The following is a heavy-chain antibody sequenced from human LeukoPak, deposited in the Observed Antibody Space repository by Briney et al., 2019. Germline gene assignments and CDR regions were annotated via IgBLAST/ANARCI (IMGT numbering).Heavy chain of an antibody. D-gene: IGHD3-22*01. V-gene: IGHV1-69*05. J-gene: IGHJ4*02. CDR3: ARDPIGSGYPFDY. CDR1: GGTFSSYA. CDR2: IIPIFGTA. Sequence: ASVKVFCKASGGTFSSYAISWVRQAPGQGLEWMGGIIPIFGTANYAQKFQDRVTITTDESTSTAYMELSSLRSEDTAVYYCARDPIGSGYPFDYWGQGTLVTVSS.